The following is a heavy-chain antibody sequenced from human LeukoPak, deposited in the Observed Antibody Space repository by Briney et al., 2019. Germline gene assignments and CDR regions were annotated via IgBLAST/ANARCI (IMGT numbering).Heavy chain of an antibody. Sequence: GGSLRLSCAASGFTFSSYSMNWVRQAPGKGLEWVSYISSSSSTIYYADSVKGRFTISRDNAKNSLYLQMNSLRAEDTAVYYCARDKLRFLEWLDYWGQGTLVTVSS. J-gene: IGHJ4*02. CDR3: ARDKLRFLEWLDY. D-gene: IGHD3-3*01. CDR2: ISSSSSTI. V-gene: IGHV3-48*01. CDR1: GFTFSSYS.